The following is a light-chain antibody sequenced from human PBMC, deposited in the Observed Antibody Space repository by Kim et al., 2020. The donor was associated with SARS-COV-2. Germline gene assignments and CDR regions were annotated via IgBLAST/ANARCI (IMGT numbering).Light chain of an antibody. Sequence: QRVTISCTGSSSNIGAGYDVHWYQHLPGTAPKLLIYGNSNRPSGVPDRFSGSKPGTSASLAITGLQAEDEADYYCQSYDTSLGGWVFGGGTQLTVL. V-gene: IGLV1-40*01. CDR1: SSNIGAGYD. J-gene: IGLJ3*02. CDR3: QSYDTSLGGWV. CDR2: GNS.